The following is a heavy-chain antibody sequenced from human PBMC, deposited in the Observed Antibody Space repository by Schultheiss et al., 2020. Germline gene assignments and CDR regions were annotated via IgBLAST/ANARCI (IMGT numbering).Heavy chain of an antibody. D-gene: IGHD3-22*01. J-gene: IGHJ4*02. Sequence: GSLRLSCTVSGGSVSSGSYYWSWIRQPPGKGLEWIGYIYYSGSTNYNPSLKSRVTISVDTSKNQFSLKLSSVTAADTAVYYCARETYYYDSSGSYYFDYWGQGTLVTVSS. V-gene: IGHV4-61*01. CDR1: GGSVSSGSYY. CDR2: IYYSGST. CDR3: ARETYYYDSSGSYYFDY.